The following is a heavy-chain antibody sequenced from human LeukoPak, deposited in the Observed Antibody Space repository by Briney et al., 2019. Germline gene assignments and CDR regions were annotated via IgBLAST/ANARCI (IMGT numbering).Heavy chain of an antibody. J-gene: IGHJ4*02. CDR3: ARRDYLDG. V-gene: IGHV1-2*02. CDR2: INPNSGVT. Sequence: GASVTVSCKASGYTFTGYYIHWVRQTPGQGLEWMGWINPNSGVTNYAQKFQGRVTMTRDTSISTAYMELSRLRSDDTAGYYCARRDYLDGWDRASLLTVSS. CDR1: GYTFTGYY.